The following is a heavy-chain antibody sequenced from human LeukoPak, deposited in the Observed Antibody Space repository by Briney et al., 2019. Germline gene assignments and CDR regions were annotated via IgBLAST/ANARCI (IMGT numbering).Heavy chain of an antibody. CDR3: AKKARRNIAARPYYFDY. J-gene: IGHJ4*02. CDR1: GFTFSSYG. V-gene: IGHV3-30*02. Sequence: GGSLRLSCAASGFTFSSYGMHWVRQAPGKGLEWVAFIRYDGSNKYYADSVKGRFTISRDNSKNTLYLQMNSLRAEDTAVYYCAKKARRNIAARPYYFDYWGQGTLVTVSS. CDR2: IRYDGSNK. D-gene: IGHD6-6*01.